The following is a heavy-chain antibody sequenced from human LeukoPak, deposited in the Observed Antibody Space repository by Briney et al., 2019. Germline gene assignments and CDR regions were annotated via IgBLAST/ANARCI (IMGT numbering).Heavy chain of an antibody. Sequence: GASVKVSCKASGYTFTDYYMHWVRQAPGQGLEWMGWINPHSGGTDHAQKFQGRVTMTRDTSISTAYMELSRLRSEDTAVYYCARRRGTTETKWYYMDVWGKGTTVTVSS. CDR1: GYTFTDYY. V-gene: IGHV1-2*02. CDR2: INPHSGGT. CDR3: ARRRGTTETKWYYMDV. D-gene: IGHD1-1*01. J-gene: IGHJ6*03.